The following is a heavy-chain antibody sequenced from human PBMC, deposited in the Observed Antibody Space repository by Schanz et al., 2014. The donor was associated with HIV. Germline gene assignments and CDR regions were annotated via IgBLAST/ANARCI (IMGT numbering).Heavy chain of an antibody. CDR1: GDSIRSGGYY. CDR3: ARAERFGELLPNYFDS. CDR2: ISPGGTT. J-gene: IGHJ4*02. V-gene: IGHV4-34*01. D-gene: IGHD3-10*01. Sequence: QVHLQQWGAGQLKPSETLSLTCTVYGDSIRSGGYYWSWIRQAPGKGLEWIGEISPGGTTNYNPSLKSRVTISVETSKNQFSLRLTSVTAADTAVYYCARAERFGELLPNYFDSWGQGALVIVSS.